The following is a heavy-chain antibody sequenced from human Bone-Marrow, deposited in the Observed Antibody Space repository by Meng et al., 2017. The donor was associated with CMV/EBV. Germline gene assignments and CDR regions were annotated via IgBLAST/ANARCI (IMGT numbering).Heavy chain of an antibody. Sequence: GESLKISCAASGFTFSSYSMNWVRQAPGKGLEWVSSISSSSSYIYYADSVKGRFTISRDNAKNSLYLQMNSLRAEDTAVYYCARGLGSGIWYYGMDVWGQGTTVTGYS. D-gene: IGHD3-10*01. CDR1: GFTFSSYS. CDR2: ISSSSSYI. V-gene: IGHV3-21*01. CDR3: ARGLGSGIWYYGMDV. J-gene: IGHJ6*01.